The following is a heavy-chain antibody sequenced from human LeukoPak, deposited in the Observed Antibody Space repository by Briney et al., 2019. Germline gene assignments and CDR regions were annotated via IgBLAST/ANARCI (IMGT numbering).Heavy chain of an antibody. V-gene: IGHV4-59*08. CDR3: ANYHDYSNFQGAYYLDY. J-gene: IGHJ4*02. D-gene: IGHD4-11*01. CDR2: IYYSGST. Sequence: SETLSLPCTDSGGSISGYYWSWIRQPPGKGLEWIGNIYYSGSTNYNPSLKSRVTISVDTSKNQFSLKLSSVTAADTAVYYCANYHDYSNFQGAYYLDYWGQGTLVTVSS. CDR1: GGSISGYY.